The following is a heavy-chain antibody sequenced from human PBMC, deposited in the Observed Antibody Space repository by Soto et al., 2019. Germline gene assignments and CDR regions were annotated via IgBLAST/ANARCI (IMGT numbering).Heavy chain of an antibody. CDR3: ASPYSSSWYDGWFDP. Sequence: QVQLVQSGAEVKKPGSSVKFSCKASGGTFSSYAISWVRQAPGQGLEGMGGIIPIFGTANYAQKFQGRVTITADESTSTAYMELSSLRSEDTAVYYCASPYSSSWYDGWFDPWGQGTLVTVSS. CDR2: IIPIFGTA. D-gene: IGHD6-13*01. V-gene: IGHV1-69*01. J-gene: IGHJ5*02. CDR1: GGTFSSYA.